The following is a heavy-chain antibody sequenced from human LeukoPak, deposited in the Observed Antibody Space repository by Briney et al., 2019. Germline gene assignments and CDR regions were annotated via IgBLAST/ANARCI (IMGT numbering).Heavy chain of an antibody. CDR2: IYYTGST. Sequence: SETLSLTCTVSGGSIDSNYGSWIRQPPGKGLEWIGYIYYTGSTEYHPSLKSRVTISLDTSKNQFSLKLTSVTAADTAVYYCARVYQSAEYYFDYWGQGNLVSVSS. CDR1: GGSIDSNY. J-gene: IGHJ4*02. CDR3: ARVYQSAEYYFDY. V-gene: IGHV4-59*01. D-gene: IGHD2-2*01.